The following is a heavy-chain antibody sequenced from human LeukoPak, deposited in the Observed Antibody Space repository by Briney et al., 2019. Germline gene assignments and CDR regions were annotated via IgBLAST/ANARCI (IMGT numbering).Heavy chain of an antibody. J-gene: IGHJ4*02. V-gene: IGHV3-74*03. Sequence: GGSLRLSCAASGFTFSSYWMHWVRQAPGKGLVWVSHINTDGSNTKYADSVKGRFTISRDNTKNTLYLQMNSLRAEDTAVYYCTRDRYAGRLESDYWGQGTLVTVSS. CDR3: TRDRYAGRLESDY. D-gene: IGHD1-26*01. CDR2: INTDGSNT. CDR1: GFTFSSYW.